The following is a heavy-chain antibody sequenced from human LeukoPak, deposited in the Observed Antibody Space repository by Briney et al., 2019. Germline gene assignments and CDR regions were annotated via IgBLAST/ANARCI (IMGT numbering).Heavy chain of an antibody. CDR2: IYPADSDI. V-gene: IGHV5-51*01. Sequence: KDGESLKISCKGSGYSINNYWIGWVRQMPGKGLEWMGIIYPADSDIRYSPSFQGQVTISADKSISTVYLQWSSLKASDTAMYYCARQEYCSGGSCYTWFDPGAREPWSPSPQ. J-gene: IGHJ5*02. CDR1: GYSINNYW. D-gene: IGHD2-15*01. CDR3: ARQEYCSGGSCYTWFDP.